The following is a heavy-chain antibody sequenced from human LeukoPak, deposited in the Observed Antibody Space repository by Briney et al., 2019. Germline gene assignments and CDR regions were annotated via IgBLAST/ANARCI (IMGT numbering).Heavy chain of an antibody. CDR3: VREGRGDYPHD. Sequence: PSGTLSLTCTVSGASIISNSHFWAWIRQPPGKGLEWIAAIASSGSTYYNPSLTSRVTISIDTSKNLFSLKLSSVTAADTAVYYCVREGRGDYPHDWGQGTLVTVSS. V-gene: IGHV4-39*07. D-gene: IGHD4-17*01. CDR2: IASSGST. CDR1: GASIISNSHF. J-gene: IGHJ4*02.